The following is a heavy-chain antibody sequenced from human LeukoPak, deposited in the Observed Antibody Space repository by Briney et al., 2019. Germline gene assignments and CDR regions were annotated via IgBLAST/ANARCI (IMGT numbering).Heavy chain of an antibody. CDR2: IYYSGST. J-gene: IGHJ4*02. V-gene: IGHV4-59*12. Sequence: PSETLSLTCTVSGGSISSYYWSWIRQPPGKGLEWIGYIYYSGSTYHNPSLKSRVTISVDTSKNQFSLKLSSVTAADTAVYYCAREWTGGIDYWGQGTLVTVSS. CDR3: AREWTGGIDY. CDR1: GGSISSYY. D-gene: IGHD3/OR15-3a*01.